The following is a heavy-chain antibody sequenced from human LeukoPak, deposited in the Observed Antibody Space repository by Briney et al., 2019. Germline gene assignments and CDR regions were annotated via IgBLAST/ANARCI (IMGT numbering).Heavy chain of an antibody. CDR3: AITLGDYYDSSAHFQH. J-gene: IGHJ1*01. D-gene: IGHD3-22*01. Sequence: ASVKVSCKASGYTFTSYDINWVRQATGQGLEWMGWMNPNSGNTGYAQKFQGRVTITRNTSISTAYMELSSLRSEDTAVYYCAITLGDYYDSSAHFQHWGQGTLVTVSS. V-gene: IGHV1-8*03. CDR2: MNPNSGNT. CDR1: GYTFTSYD.